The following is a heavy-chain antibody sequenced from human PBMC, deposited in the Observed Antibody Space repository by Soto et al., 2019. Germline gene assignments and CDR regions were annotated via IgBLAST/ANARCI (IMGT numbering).Heavy chain of an antibody. D-gene: IGHD2-2*01. CDR2: IIPILGIA. V-gene: IGHV1-69*02. CDR1: GGTFSSYT. CDR3: ARTPKGYCSSTSCSTDY. Sequence: QVQLVQSGAEVKKPGSSVKVSCKASGGTFSSYTISWVRQAPGQGLEWMGRIIPILGIANYAQKFQGRVTITADKSTCTAYMELSSLRSEDTALYYCARTPKGYCSSTSCSTDYWGQGTLVTVSS. J-gene: IGHJ4*02.